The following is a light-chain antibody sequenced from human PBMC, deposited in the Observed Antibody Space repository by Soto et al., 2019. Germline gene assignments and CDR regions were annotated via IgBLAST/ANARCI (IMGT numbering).Light chain of an antibody. CDR3: SSYTVSSTVL. V-gene: IGLV2-14*01. CDR1: SSDVGRYNY. CDR2: EVS. Sequence: QSALTQPASVSGSPGQSITISCTGTSSDVGRYNYVSWYQHYPGKAPKLMIYEVSNRPSGVSNRFSGSKSGNTASLTISGLQAEDEADYYCSSYTVSSTVLFGGGTKLTVL. J-gene: IGLJ2*01.